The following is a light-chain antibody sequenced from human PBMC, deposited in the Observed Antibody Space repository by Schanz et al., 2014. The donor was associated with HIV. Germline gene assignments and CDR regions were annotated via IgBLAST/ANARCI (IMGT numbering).Light chain of an antibody. J-gene: IGKJ1*01. V-gene: IGKV3-20*01. CDR2: GAS. CDR3: QQYGSSPKT. Sequence: EIVLTQSPGTLSLSPGDRAILSCRASQTIRSNYLAWYQQKPGQAPRLIIYGASNRATGIPDRFSGSGSGTDFTLTISRLEPEDFAVYYCQQYGSSPKTFGQGTKVEIK. CDR1: QTIRSNY.